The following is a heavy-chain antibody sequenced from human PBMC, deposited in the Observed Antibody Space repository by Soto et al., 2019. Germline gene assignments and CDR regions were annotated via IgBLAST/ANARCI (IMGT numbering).Heavy chain of an antibody. D-gene: IGHD4-17*01. J-gene: IGHJ4*02. CDR2: SSAYNGHT. V-gene: IGHV1-18*01. CDR1: GYTFTSYG. CDR3: ARDYGDSTLVDY. Sequence: QVQLVQSGAEVKKPGASVKVSCKASGYTFTSYGISWVRQAPGPGLEWMGGSSAYNGHTNYAQKLQGRVTMTTDTTTSTAYMELRSLSSDDTAVYYCARDYGDSTLVDYWGQGTLVTVSS.